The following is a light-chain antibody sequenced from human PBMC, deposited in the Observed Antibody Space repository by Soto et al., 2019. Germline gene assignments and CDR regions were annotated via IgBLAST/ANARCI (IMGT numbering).Light chain of an antibody. J-gene: IGKJ2*02. Sequence: VVMTQSPLSLPVTPGEPASISCRSSQTLLNSNGYNYLDWYLQRPGQSPQLLIFLGSNRASGVPDRFCSSGSGTDFTLKISRVEDEDVVVYYCRQALQSPRTFGQGTKLEIK. V-gene: IGKV2-28*01. CDR3: RQALQSPRT. CDR1: QTLLNSNGYNY. CDR2: LGS.